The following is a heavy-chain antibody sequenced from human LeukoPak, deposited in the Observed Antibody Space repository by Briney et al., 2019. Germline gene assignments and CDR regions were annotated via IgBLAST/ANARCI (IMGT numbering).Heavy chain of an antibody. V-gene: IGHV4-59*01. CDR1: GGSISTYY. Sequence: PSETLSLTCAVSGGSISTYYWTWIRQPPGKGLEWIGYIYYSGGTNYNPSLKSRVTISIDTSKNQFSLKLSSVTAADTAVYYCARGALLGSGYPDIDYWGQGTLVTVSS. CDR3: ARGALLGSGYPDIDY. J-gene: IGHJ4*02. D-gene: IGHD3-22*01. CDR2: IYYSGGT.